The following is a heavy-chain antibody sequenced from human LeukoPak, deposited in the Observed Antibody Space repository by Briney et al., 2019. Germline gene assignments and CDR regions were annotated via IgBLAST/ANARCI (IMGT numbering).Heavy chain of an antibody. V-gene: IGHV1-2*02. CDR3: ARDPGSRRGRMYYFDY. D-gene: IGHD1-26*01. Sequence: GASVKVSCKASGYTFTGYYMHWVRQAPGQGLEWMGWINPNSGGTNYAQKFQGRVTMTRDTSISTAHMELSRLRSDDTAVYYCARDPGSRRGRMYYFDYWGQGTLVTVSS. CDR1: GYTFTGYY. CDR2: INPNSGGT. J-gene: IGHJ4*02.